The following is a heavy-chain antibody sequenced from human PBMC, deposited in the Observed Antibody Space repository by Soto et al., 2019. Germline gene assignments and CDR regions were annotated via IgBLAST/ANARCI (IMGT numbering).Heavy chain of an antibody. CDR2: IKQDGSEI. J-gene: IGHJ4*02. Sequence: EAQLVESGGGLVQSGGSLRLSCAASGFTFSSYWMSWVRQGPGKGPEWVANIKQDGSEIYYVDSVKGRFTISRDNAKSSLYLQMTSLRAEDTAVYHCAKSISAIPGDSWGQGTLVTVSS. CDR3: AKSISAIPGDS. D-gene: IGHD2-2*01. CDR1: GFTFSSYW. V-gene: IGHV3-7*05.